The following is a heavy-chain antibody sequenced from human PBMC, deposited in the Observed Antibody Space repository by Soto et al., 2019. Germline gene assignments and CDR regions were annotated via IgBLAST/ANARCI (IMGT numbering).Heavy chain of an antibody. CDR3: ARGWDHYGMDV. D-gene: IGHD1-26*01. J-gene: IGHJ6*02. V-gene: IGHV4-31*03. CDR2: IYYRGNT. CDR1: GGSISSDDYY. Sequence: QVQLQESGPGLAKPSQTLSLTCTVSGGSISSDDYYWNWIRQRPGKGLEWIGNIYYRGNTNYNPSLKSRIIMSMDMSENQFSLKLTSVTAADTAVYYCARGWDHYGMDVWGQGTTVTVSS.